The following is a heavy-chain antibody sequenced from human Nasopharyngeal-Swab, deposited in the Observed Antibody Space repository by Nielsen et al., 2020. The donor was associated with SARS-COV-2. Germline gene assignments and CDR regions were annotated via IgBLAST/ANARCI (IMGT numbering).Heavy chain of an antibody. D-gene: IGHD6-13*01. Sequence: GGSLRLSCAASGFTFSSYWMHWVRQAPGKGLVWVSRINSDGSSTSYADSVKGRFTISRDNAKNTLYLQMNSLRAEDTAVYYCARGGAAAEGYYGMDVWGRGTTVTVSS. CDR2: INSDGSST. CDR3: ARGGAAAEGYYGMDV. J-gene: IGHJ6*02. CDR1: GFTFSSYW. V-gene: IGHV3-74*01.